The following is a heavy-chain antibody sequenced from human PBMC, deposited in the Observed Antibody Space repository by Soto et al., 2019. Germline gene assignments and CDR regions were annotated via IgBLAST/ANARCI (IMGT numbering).Heavy chain of an antibody. Sequence: GESLKISCKTSGYIFASNWIAWVLQMPGKGLEWMGIIYPGDSDTRYSPSFKGQVTISADKSISTAYLQRNSLKASDTAMYYCARPRNGYDSSGYSGDGFDIWGQGKMVTVSS. CDR2: IYPGDSDT. CDR3: ARPRNGYDSSGYSGDGFDI. D-gene: IGHD3-22*01. J-gene: IGHJ3*02. CDR1: GYIFASNW. V-gene: IGHV5-51*01.